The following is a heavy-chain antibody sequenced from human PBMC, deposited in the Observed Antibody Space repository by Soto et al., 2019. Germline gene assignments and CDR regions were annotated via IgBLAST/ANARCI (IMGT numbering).Heavy chain of an antibody. J-gene: IGHJ4*02. D-gene: IGHD6-13*01. CDR3: ARGRKGFSSSCYVD. CDR1: GGSFSGYY. Sequence: PSETLSLTCSAYGGSFSGYYWTWIRQPPGKGLGWIGQINDTGGTDYNPSLKSRVTISLDTSKNQLSLKLSSVTAADAAVYYCARGRKGFSSSCYVDWGQGTLVAVSS. CDR2: INDTGGT. V-gene: IGHV4-34*01.